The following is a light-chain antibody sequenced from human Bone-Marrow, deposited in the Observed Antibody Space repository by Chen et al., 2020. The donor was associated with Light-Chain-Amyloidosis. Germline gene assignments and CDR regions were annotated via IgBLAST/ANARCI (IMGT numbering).Light chain of an antibody. CDR3: QVWDRSSDRPV. Sequence: SYVLTQPSSVSVAPGQTATIACGGNNIGSTSVHWYQQTPGQAPLLFVYDDSDRPSGIPERLSGSNSGNTATLTISRLEAGDEADYYCQVWDRSSDRPVFGGGTKLTVL. J-gene: IGLJ3*02. CDR2: DDS. V-gene: IGLV3-21*02. CDR1: NIGSTS.